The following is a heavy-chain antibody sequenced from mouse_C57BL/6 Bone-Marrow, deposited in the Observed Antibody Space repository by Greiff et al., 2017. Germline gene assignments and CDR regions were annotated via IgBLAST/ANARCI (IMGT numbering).Heavy chain of an antibody. Sequence: QVQLKQSGAELVKPGASVKMSCKASGYTFTSYWITWVKQRPGQGLEWIGDIYPGSGSTNYNEKFKSKATLTVDTSSSTDYMQLSSLTSEDSAVYYCARPYYSNYWYFDVWGTGTTVTVSS. J-gene: IGHJ1*03. CDR1: GYTFTSYW. D-gene: IGHD2-5*01. CDR2: IYPGSGST. V-gene: IGHV1-55*01. CDR3: ARPYYSNYWYFDV.